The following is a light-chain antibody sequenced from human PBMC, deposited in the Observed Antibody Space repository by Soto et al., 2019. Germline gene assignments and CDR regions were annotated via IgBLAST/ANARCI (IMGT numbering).Light chain of an antibody. CDR2: EAA. V-gene: IGKV1-5*03. Sequence: DIQMTQSPSTLSASVGDRVTITCRASQYIHNYLAWSQQKPGEAPKLLIYEAANLESGVPSRFSGSGTGTEFSLTISSLQPDDFATYYCQQSNNYPWTFGQGTREEI. J-gene: IGKJ1*01. CDR1: QYIHNY. CDR3: QQSNNYPWT.